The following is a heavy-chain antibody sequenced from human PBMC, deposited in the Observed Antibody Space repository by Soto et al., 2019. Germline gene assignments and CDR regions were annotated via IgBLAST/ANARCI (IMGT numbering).Heavy chain of an antibody. V-gene: IGHV3-64*02. CDR1: GFTFRTYA. CDR3: ARSIHDFWSGSPQGFFDY. CDR2: ISSNGGST. J-gene: IGHJ4*02. D-gene: IGHD3-3*01. Sequence: GGSLRLSCAASGFTFRTYAMHWVRQAPGKGLEYISAISSNGGSTFYADSVQGRFTISRDNSKNTLYLQVGSLRAEDMAVYYCARSIHDFWSGSPQGFFDYWGQGTLVTVSS.